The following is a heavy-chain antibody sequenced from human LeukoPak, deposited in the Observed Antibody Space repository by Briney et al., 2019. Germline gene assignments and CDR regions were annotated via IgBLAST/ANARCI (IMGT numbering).Heavy chain of an antibody. D-gene: IGHD6-13*01. CDR3: AKDVAWQQLVSSHGMDV. V-gene: IGHV3-9*01. J-gene: IGHJ6*02. CDR2: ISWNSGSI. CDR1: GFTFDDYA. Sequence: GGSLRLSCAASGFTFDDYAMHWVRQAPGKGLEWVSGISWNSGSIGYADSVKGRFTISRDNAKNSLYLQMNSLRAEDTALYYCAKDVAWQQLVSSHGMDVWGQGTTVTVSS.